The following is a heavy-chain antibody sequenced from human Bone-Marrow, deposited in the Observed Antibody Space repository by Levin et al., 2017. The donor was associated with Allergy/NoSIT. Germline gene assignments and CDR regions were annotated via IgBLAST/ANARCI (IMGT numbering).Heavy chain of an antibody. J-gene: IGHJ4*02. D-gene: IGHD3-10*01. CDR1: GFTFSSYA. Sequence: PGGSLRLSCAASGFTFSSYAMSWVRQAPGKGLEWVSAISGSGGSTYYADSVKGRFTISRDNSKNTLYLQMNSLRAEDTAVYYCATAGYGSGSYVAGPNYWGQGTLVTVSS. CDR3: ATAGYGSGSYVAGPNY. CDR2: ISGSGGST. V-gene: IGHV3-23*01.